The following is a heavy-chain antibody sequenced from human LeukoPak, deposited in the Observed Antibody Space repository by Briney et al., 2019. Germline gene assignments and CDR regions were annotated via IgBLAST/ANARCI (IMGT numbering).Heavy chain of an antibody. D-gene: IGHD2-8*01. CDR1: GFTFSSYA. Sequence: GGSLRLSCAASGFTFSSYAMSWVRQAPGKGLEWVSAISGSGGSTYYADSVKGRFTISRDNSKNTLYLQMNSPRAEDTAVYYCAKDRRVMVYAIAADYWGQGTLVTVSS. V-gene: IGHV3-23*01. CDR3: AKDRRVMVYAIAADY. CDR2: ISGSGGST. J-gene: IGHJ4*02.